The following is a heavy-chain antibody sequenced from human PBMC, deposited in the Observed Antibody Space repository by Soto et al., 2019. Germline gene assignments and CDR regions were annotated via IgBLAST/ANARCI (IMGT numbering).Heavy chain of an antibody. CDR2: ISHDGINK. J-gene: IGHJ4*02. Sequence: QVLLVDSGVGVVQPGRSLRLSCAASGFTFSSYAMNWVRQAPGKGLEWVALISHDGINKYYADSVRGRFTISRDSSTNTLYLQMNSLRAADTAVYYCGRCTSTSCHLGSDYWGQGTLVTVSS. CDR1: GFTFSSYA. CDR3: GRCTSTSCHLGSDY. D-gene: IGHD2-2*01. V-gene: IGHV3-30-3*01.